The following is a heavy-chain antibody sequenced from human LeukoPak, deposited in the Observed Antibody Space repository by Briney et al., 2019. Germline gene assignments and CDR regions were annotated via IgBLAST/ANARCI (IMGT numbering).Heavy chain of an antibody. D-gene: IGHD5-24*01. CDR2: ISPIFGTA. J-gene: IGHJ4*02. Sequence: SVKVSCKVSGYTLTELSMHWLRQAPAHGLEWMGGISPIFGTANYAQKFQGRVTISTDESTSTAYMELSSLRSEDTTTYYCAIPRDGYNYRTFNYWGQGTLVTVSS. CDR3: AIPRDGYNYRTFNY. CDR1: GYTLTELS. V-gene: IGHV1-69*05.